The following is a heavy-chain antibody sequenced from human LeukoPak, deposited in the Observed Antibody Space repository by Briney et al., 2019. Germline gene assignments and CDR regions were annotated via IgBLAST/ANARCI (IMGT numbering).Heavy chain of an antibody. CDR3: AKDMYYYDSSYAFDI. J-gene: IGHJ3*02. V-gene: IGHV3-23*01. CDR2: ISGSGGST. CDR1: GFTFSSYG. Sequence: GGSLRLSCAASGFTFSSYGVSWVRQAPGEGLEWVSAISGSGGSTYYADSVKGRFTISRDNSKNTLYLQMNSLRAEDTAVYYCAKDMYYYDSSYAFDIWGQGTMVTVSS. D-gene: IGHD3-22*01.